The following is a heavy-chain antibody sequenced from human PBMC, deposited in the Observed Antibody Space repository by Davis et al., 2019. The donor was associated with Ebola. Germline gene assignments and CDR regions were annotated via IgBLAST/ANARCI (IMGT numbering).Heavy chain of an antibody. V-gene: IGHV3-30-3*01. D-gene: IGHD1-26*01. CDR1: GFTFSSYA. CDR2: ISYDGSNK. Sequence: GESLKISCAASGFTFSSYAMHWVRQAPGKGLEWVAVISYDGSNKYYADSVKGRFTISRDNAKNSLYLQMNSLRAEDTAVYYCSRDLTIGSYRFDYWGQGTLVTVSS. J-gene: IGHJ4*02. CDR3: SRDLTIGSYRFDY.